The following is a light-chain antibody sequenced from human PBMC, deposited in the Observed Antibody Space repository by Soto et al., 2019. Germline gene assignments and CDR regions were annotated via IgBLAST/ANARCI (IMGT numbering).Light chain of an antibody. Sequence: QAVVTQESSFSVSPGGTVTLTCGLISGSVSTAHNPNWYQQTPGQAPRTLIYSTTTRSSGVPDRFSGSILGNKAALTITGAQADDESDYYRALFMGNGISVFGTGTKVTVL. V-gene: IGLV8-61*01. CDR3: ALFMGNGISV. CDR2: STT. CDR1: SGSVSTAHN. J-gene: IGLJ1*01.